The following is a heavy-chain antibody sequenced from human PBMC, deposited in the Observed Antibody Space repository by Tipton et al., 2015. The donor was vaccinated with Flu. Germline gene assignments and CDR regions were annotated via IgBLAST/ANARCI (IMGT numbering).Heavy chain of an antibody. D-gene: IGHD5-12*01. Sequence: TLSLTCTVSGGSIRNYYWSWLRQPAGKGLEWIGRISHSGSTNYNVSLNGRVIMSVDPSKGQLSLRLSSATAADTAKYYCARDLRGYSGYTGGDAFDVWGQGTVVTVSP. V-gene: IGHV4-4*07. J-gene: IGHJ3*01. CDR1: GGSIRNYY. CDR2: ISHSGST. CDR3: ARDLRGYSGYTGGDAFDV.